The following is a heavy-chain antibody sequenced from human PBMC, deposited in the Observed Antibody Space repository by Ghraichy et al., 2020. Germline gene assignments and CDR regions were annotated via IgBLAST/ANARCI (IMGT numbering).Heavy chain of an antibody. CDR2: FSVDGGSA. CDR1: GFIFSNYA. V-gene: IGHV3-64D*08. Sequence: GGSLRLSCSVSGFIFSNYALHWVRQAPGKGLEYVSSFSVDGGSAYYADFEKGRFAISRDNSKNTLFLQMNSLRPDDTAVYYCVRDRVGGNEPTGAFGFWGQGTSVLVSS. D-gene: IGHD1-1*01. J-gene: IGHJ3*01. CDR3: VRDRVGGNEPTGAFGF.